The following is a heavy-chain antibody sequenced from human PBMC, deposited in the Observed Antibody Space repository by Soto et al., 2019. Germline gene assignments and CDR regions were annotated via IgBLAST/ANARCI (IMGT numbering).Heavy chain of an antibody. CDR2: INTLSSAI. J-gene: IGHJ4*02. CDR1: GFIFSDYY. V-gene: IGHV3-11*01. D-gene: IGHD6-19*01. CDR3: ARRLQWQLRPLDS. Sequence: QEHLMESGGGLVKPGGSLRLSCAGSGFIFSDYYITWNRRAPGKGLEWVSYINTLSSAIYYADSVKGRFTISRDNAKNSVYLQMNSLRAEDTAVYYCARRLQWQLRPLDSWGRGTLVTVSS.